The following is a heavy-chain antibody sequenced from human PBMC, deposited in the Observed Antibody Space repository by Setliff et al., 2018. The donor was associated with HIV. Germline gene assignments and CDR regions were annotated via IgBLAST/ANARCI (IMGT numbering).Heavy chain of an antibody. CDR3: ARDQVVVVHNWFDP. Sequence: GASVKVSCKASGYTFNSYGISWMRQAPGQGLEWMGWISTYNGKTKYAQKFQGRVTMTRDTSTSTVYMELSSLRAEDTAVYYCARDQVVVVHNWFDPWGQGTLVTVSS. V-gene: IGHV1-18*01. CDR2: ISTYNGKT. J-gene: IGHJ5*02. D-gene: IGHD2-15*01. CDR1: GYTFNSYG.